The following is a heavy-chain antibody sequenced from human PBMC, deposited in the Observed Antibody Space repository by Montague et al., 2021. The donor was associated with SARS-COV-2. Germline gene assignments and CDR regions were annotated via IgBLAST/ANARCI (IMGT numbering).Heavy chain of an antibody. CDR3: AREFRIELWQTNWYFGL. J-gene: IGHJ2*01. D-gene: IGHD3-16*01. V-gene: IGHV4-59*11. CDR2: FDHSGNT. Sequence: SETLSLTCGVSGCSISGHYWSWIRLHPGKGLEWIGNFDHSGNTKYNPSLKSRATISVDTSKNQFALRLSSVTAADTAVYYCAREFRIELWQTNWYFGLWGRGTLVTVSS. CDR1: GCSISGHY.